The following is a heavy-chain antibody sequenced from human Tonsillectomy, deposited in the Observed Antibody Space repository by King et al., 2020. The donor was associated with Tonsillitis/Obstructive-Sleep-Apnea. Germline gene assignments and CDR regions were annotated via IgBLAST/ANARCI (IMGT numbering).Heavy chain of an antibody. Sequence: VQLVESGGGVDKPGRSLRLSCAASGFTFSSYAMHWVRQAPGKGLEWVAVISYDGSNKYYADSVKGRFTISRDNSKNTLYLQMNSLRAEDTAVYYCARDMHIVVVTASMGFYYWGQGTLVTVSS. D-gene: IGHD2-21*02. V-gene: IGHV3-30*04. CDR2: ISYDGSNK. J-gene: IGHJ4*02. CDR1: GFTFSSYA. CDR3: ARDMHIVVVTASMGFYY.